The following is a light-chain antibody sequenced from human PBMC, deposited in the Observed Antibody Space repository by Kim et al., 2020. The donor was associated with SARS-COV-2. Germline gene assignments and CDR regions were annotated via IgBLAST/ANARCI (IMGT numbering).Light chain of an antibody. J-gene: IGKJ4*01. CDR2: GAS. CDR1: QSVSSSY. Sequence: VLTQSPGTLSLSPGERATLSCRASQSVSSSYLAWYQQKPGQAPRLLIYGASSRATGIPDRFSGSGSGTDFTLTISRLEPEDFALYYCQQYDSSPLTFGGGTKVDIK. CDR3: QQYDSSPLT. V-gene: IGKV3-20*01.